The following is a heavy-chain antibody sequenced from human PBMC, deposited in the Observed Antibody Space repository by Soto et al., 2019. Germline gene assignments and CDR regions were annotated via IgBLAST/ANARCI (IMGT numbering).Heavy chain of an antibody. CDR2: IYYSGST. Sequence: ASETLSLTCTVSGGSISSGGYYWSWIRQHPGKGLEWIGYIYYSGSTYYNPSLKSRVTISVDTSKNQFSLKLSSVTAADTAVYYCARSGYMVRGVGDAFDIWRQGTMGTVSS. D-gene: IGHD3-10*01. CDR1: GGSISSGGYY. J-gene: IGHJ3*02. CDR3: ARSGYMVRGVGDAFDI. V-gene: IGHV4-31*03.